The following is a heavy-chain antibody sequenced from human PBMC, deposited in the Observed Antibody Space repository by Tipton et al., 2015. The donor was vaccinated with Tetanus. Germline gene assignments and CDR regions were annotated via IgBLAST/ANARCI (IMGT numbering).Heavy chain of an antibody. Sequence: SLRLSCAASGFSFSHAWMSWVRQPPGKGLEWVGLIRSKTDGGFRDYSAPVKGRFTISRDNSKDTLYLQMNSLRAEDTAVYYCAKAVVGAYYYYGMDVWGQGTTVTVSS. V-gene: IGHV3-15*01. CDR1: GFSFSHAW. CDR3: AKAVVGAYYYYGMDV. J-gene: IGHJ6*02. CDR2: IRSKTDGGFR. D-gene: IGHD2-15*01.